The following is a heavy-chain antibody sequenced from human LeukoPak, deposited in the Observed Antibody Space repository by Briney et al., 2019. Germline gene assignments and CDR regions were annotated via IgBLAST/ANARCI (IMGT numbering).Heavy chain of an antibody. CDR2: IDPSDSYT. Sequence: GESLKIFCKGSGYSFTSYWISWVRQMPGKGLEWMGRIDPSDSYTNYSPSFQGHVTISADKSISTAYLQWSSLKASDTAMYYCARSGEWLQFFDYWGQGTLVNVSS. V-gene: IGHV5-10-1*01. CDR1: GYSFTSYW. CDR3: ARSGEWLQFFDY. J-gene: IGHJ4*02. D-gene: IGHD5-24*01.